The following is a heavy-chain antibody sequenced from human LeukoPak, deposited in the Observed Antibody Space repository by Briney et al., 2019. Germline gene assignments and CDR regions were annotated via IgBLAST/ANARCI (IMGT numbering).Heavy chain of an antibody. D-gene: IGHD1-26*01. Sequence: GGSLRLSCVLSGFTVSSTYISWLRQTPGKGLEWISVIFTTGTTYYADSVKGRFTLSRDNFENTVHLQMSSLTAEDTAVYYCAGDRRTSGWYASWGQGTLVTVSS. J-gene: IGHJ5*01. CDR2: IFTTGTT. CDR1: GFTVSSTY. V-gene: IGHV3-53*01. CDR3: AGDRRTSGWYAS.